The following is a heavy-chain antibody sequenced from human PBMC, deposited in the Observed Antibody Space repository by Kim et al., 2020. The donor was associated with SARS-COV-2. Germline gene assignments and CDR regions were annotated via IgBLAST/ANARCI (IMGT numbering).Heavy chain of an antibody. D-gene: IGHD6-13*01. J-gene: IGHJ4*02. Sequence: TNYADSVKGRFTISRDNAKNSLYLQMNSLRAEDTAVYYCARDMAAAGTNYWGQGTLVTVSS. CDR3: ARDMAAAGTNY. V-gene: IGHV3-11*05. CDR2: T.